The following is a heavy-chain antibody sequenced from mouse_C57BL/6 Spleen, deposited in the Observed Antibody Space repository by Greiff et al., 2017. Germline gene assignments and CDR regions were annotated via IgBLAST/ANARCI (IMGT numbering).Heavy chain of an antibody. CDR3: ARGDEGMDY. J-gene: IGHJ4*01. V-gene: IGHV1-69*01. Sequence: VQLQQPGAELVMPGASVKLSCKASGYTFTSYWMHWVKQRPGQGLEWIGEIDPSDSYTNYNQKFKGKSTLTVDKSSSTAYMQLSSLTSEDSAVYYCARGDEGMDYWGQGTSVTVSS. CDR1: GYTFTSYW. CDR2: IDPSDSYT.